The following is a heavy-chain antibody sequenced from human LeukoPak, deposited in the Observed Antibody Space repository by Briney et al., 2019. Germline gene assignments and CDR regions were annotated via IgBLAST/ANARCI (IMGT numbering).Heavy chain of an antibody. CDR2: IKKDGTEK. Sequence: GGSLSLSCAASEFSFSTYWMSWVRQAPGKGLEWVANIKKDGTEKYYVGSVKGRFTISRDNAKKSLYLQMNSLRDDDTAVYFCARSPAGDAWPPAYYMDVWGKGTTVTVSS. CDR3: ARSPAGDAWPPAYYMDV. V-gene: IGHV3-7*01. J-gene: IGHJ6*03. D-gene: IGHD3-10*01. CDR1: EFSFSTYW.